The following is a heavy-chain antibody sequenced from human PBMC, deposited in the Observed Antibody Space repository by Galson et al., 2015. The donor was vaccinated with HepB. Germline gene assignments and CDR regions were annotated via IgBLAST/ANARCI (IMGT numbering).Heavy chain of an antibody. Sequence: SLRLSCAASGFTFSSYAMHWVRQAPGKGLEWVAVISYDGSNKYYADSVKGRFTISRDNSKNTPYLQMNSLRAEDTAVYYCARGRWHYYDSSGYSSSRGDAFDIWGQGTMVTVSS. CDR2: ISYDGSNK. V-gene: IGHV3-30*04. J-gene: IGHJ3*02. CDR1: GFTFSSYA. D-gene: IGHD3-22*01. CDR3: ARGRWHYYDSSGYSSSRGDAFDI.